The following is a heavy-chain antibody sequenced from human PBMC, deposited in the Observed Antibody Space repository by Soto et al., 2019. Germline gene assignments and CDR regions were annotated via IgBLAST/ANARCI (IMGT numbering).Heavy chain of an antibody. D-gene: IGHD3-10*01. J-gene: IGHJ4*02. Sequence: EVQLVESGGGLVKPGGSLRLSCAASGFTFSSYSMNWVRQAPGKGLEWVSSISSSSSYIYYADSVKGRFTISRDNAKNSLYLQMNSLRAEDTAVYYCAGDLWFGELPSGWGQGTLVTVSS. CDR1: GFTFSSYS. CDR3: AGDLWFGELPSG. V-gene: IGHV3-21*01. CDR2: ISSSSSYI.